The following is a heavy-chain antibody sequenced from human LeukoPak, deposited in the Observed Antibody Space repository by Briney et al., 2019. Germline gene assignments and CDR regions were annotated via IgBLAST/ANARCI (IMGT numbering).Heavy chain of an antibody. V-gene: IGHV3-49*03. J-gene: IGHJ4*02. CDR1: GFTFGNYD. D-gene: IGHD5/OR15-5a*01. Sequence: PGGSLRLSCTTSGFTFGNYDVSWFRQAPGKGLECISIIRRKAFGGTIEYAASVKGRLTISRDDSKSTAYLQMNSLKTEDTAVYYCARGSTLTRGGFDYWGQGTLVTVSS. CDR3: ARGSTLTRGGFDY. CDR2: IRRKAFGGTI.